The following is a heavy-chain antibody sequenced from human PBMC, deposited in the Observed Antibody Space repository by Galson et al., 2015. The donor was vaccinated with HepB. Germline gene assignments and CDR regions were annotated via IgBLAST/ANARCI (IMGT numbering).Heavy chain of an antibody. Sequence: SLRLSCAASGFTFNNYALHWVRQAPGKGLEWVALISYDGRNKHSADSVKGRFTISRDNPKNTLYLQMNSLRPEDTAVFYCSRDGPSYYNYTSGYYVGYWGQGTLVTVSS. CDR3: SRDGPSYYNYTSGYYVGY. J-gene: IGHJ4*02. CDR2: ISYDGRNK. D-gene: IGHD3-22*01. V-gene: IGHV3-30*04. CDR1: GFTFNNYA.